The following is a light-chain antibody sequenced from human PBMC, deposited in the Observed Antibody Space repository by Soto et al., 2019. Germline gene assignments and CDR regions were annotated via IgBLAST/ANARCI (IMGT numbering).Light chain of an antibody. V-gene: IGLV7-43*01. CDR2: STT. J-gene: IGLJ3*02. Sequence: QTVVTQEPSLTVSPGGTVTLTCASSTGAVTSGSSANWFQQKPGQAPRSLIYSTTNRHSWTPARISGSLLGGKAALTLSGVQPEDEANYHCLLSYGAAQPWVFGGGTKLTVL. CDR1: TGAVTSGSS. CDR3: LLSYGAAQPWV.